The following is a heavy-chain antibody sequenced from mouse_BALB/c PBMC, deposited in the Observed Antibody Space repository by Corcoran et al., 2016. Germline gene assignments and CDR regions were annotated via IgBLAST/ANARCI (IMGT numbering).Heavy chain of an antibody. D-gene: IGHD4-1*01. CDR3: ARSELGQRGWFAY. CDR1: GFSLSTSGMG. J-gene: IGHJ3*01. Sequence: QVTLKESGPGILQPSQTLSLTCSFSGFSLSTSGMGVRWIRQSSGKGLEWLAHIYWDDDKRYNTSLKSQLTISKDTSTNLVFLKITSVDTADTATYYCARSELGQRGWFAYWGQGTLVTVSA. CDR2: IYWDDDK. V-gene: IGHV8-12*01.